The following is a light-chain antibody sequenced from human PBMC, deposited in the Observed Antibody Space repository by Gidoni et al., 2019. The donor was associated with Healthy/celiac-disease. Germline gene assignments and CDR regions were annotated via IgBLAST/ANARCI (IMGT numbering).Light chain of an antibody. V-gene: IGKV2-28*01. CDR1: QSLLHSNGYNY. CDR2: LGS. Sequence: DIVMTQSPLSLPVTPGEPASISCRSSQSLLHSNGYNYLDWYLQKPGQSPQLLIYLGSNRASGVPDRFSGSGSGTDFTLKINRVEAEDVGVYYCMQALQTPEFTFGPGTKVDIK. J-gene: IGKJ3*01. CDR3: MQALQTPEFT.